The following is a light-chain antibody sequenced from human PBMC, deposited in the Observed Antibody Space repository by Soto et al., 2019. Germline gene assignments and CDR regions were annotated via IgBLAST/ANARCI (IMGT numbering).Light chain of an antibody. CDR2: WAS. CDR3: QQYYGTPLT. CDR1: QSVFYSADNKNY. J-gene: IGKJ4*01. Sequence: DIVMTQSPDSLAVSLGDRATVNCKSSQSVFYSADNKNYLAWYQQKPGQPPKLLFYWASTRESGVPDRFSGSGSGTDFTLTISSLQAEDVAVYYCQQYYGTPLTFGGGTKVEIK. V-gene: IGKV4-1*01.